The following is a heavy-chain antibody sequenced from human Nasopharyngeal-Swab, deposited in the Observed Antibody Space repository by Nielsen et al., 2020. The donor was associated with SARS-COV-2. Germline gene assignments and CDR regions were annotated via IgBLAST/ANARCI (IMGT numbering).Heavy chain of an antibody. CDR2: ISSSSSSTI. V-gene: IGHV3-48*01. CDR1: GFTFSSYS. Sequence: GESLKISCAASGFTFSSYSMNWVRQAPGKGLEWVSYISSSSSSTIYYADSVKGRFTISRDNAKNSLYLQMNSLRAEDTAVYYCAREHYYDSSGYYLLYYYYYMDVWGKGTTVTVSS. CDR3: AREHYYDSSGYYLLYYYYYMDV. D-gene: IGHD3-22*01. J-gene: IGHJ6*03.